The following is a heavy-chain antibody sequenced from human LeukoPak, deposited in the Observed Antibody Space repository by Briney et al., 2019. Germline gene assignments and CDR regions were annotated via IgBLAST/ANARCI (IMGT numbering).Heavy chain of an antibody. V-gene: IGHV3-48*02. CDR1: GFTFSSHS. J-gene: IGHJ4*02. CDR2: ISSGSGTI. Sequence: GGSLRLSCGVSGFTFSSHSMNWVRQAPGKGLEGVSYISSGSGTIYYADSVKGRFTIARDDAKNSLYLQMSSLRDEDTAVYYCAREAIKDYWGQGTLVTVSS. CDR3: AREAIKDY.